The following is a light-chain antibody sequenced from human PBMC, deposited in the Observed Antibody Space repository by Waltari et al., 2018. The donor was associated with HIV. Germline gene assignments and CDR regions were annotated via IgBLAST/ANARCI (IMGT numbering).Light chain of an antibody. CDR2: GVS. CDR3: QHYAISPPMYT. V-gene: IGKV3-20*01. Sequence: DIVLTQSPGTLSLSPGERATISCRASQSVDTTYLAWYQQKPGQAPRLLIYGVSSRATGIPDRFSGSESETDFALTISRLEPEDFAVYYCQHYAISPPMYTFGQGTKLEIK. J-gene: IGKJ2*01. CDR1: QSVDTTY.